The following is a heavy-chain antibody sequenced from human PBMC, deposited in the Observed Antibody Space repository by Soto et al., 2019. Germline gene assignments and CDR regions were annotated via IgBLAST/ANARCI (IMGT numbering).Heavy chain of an antibody. Sequence: SETLSLTCSVSGVSVISGGHYWNWIRQFPGKGLEWIGYIYHSGGGYYNPSLKSRASMSVDTSKNEFSLRLASVTAADTAVYFCARDPAATVDTHYFEYWGQGALVTVSS. D-gene: IGHD4-4*01. V-gene: IGHV4-31*03. CDR1: GVSVISGGHY. CDR3: ARDPAATVDTHYFEY. CDR2: IYHSGGG. J-gene: IGHJ4*02.